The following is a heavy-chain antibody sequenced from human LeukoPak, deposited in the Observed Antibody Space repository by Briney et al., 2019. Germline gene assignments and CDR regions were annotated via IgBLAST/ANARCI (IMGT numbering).Heavy chain of an antibody. J-gene: IGHJ4*02. D-gene: IGHD1-26*01. V-gene: IGHV3-23*01. CDR2: VSGSGGDT. CDR3: AKLLVGNDYFHH. CDR1: GFTFNTYP. Sequence: GGSLRLSCAASGFTFNTYPMTWLRQAPGQGLEWVAVVSGSGGDTKYADSVKGRLTISRDNSQSTLYLQMGSLRPEDTATYYCAKLLVGNDYFHHWGQGTLVTVSS.